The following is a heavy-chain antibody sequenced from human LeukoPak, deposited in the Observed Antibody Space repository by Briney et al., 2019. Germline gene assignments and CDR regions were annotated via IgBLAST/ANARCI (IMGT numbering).Heavy chain of an antibody. Sequence: GSLRLSCAASGFTFSSSWMHWVRQAPGKGLVWVSRIASDGSSTTYADSVKGRFSISRDNAKNTLYLQMNSLRVEDTAVYYCARGRPHGNDYWGQGTLVTVSS. CDR1: GFTFSSSW. CDR3: ARGRPHGNDY. CDR2: IASDGSST. V-gene: IGHV3-74*01. J-gene: IGHJ4*02. D-gene: IGHD4-23*01.